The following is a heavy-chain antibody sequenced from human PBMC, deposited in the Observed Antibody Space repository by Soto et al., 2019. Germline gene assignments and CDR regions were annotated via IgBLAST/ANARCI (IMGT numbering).Heavy chain of an antibody. D-gene: IGHD2-2*01. CDR2: ISAYNGNT. Sequence: ASVKVSCKASGYTFTSYGISWVRQAPGQGLEWMGWISAYNGNTNYAQKLQGRVTMTTDTSTSTAYMELRSLRSDDTAVYYCARDHLVYCSSTSCYHSGIGYYYYYGMDVWGQGTTVTVSS. V-gene: IGHV1-18*01. CDR3: ARDHLVYCSSTSCYHSGIGYYYYYGMDV. J-gene: IGHJ6*02. CDR1: GYTFTSYG.